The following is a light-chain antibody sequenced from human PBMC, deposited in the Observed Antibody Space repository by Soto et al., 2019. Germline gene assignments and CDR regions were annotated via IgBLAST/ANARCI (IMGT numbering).Light chain of an antibody. CDR3: SSFTSSSTLDV. CDR1: TRDIGSYNR. J-gene: IGLJ2*01. Sequence: QSALTQPPSVSGSPGQSVTISCTGTTRDIGSYNRVSWYHQTPGTAPRLVIYEVKNRPSGVPDRFSGSKSGVTASLTISGLQTEDAGDYYCSSFTSSSTLDVFGGGTKLTVL. CDR2: EVK. V-gene: IGLV2-18*02.